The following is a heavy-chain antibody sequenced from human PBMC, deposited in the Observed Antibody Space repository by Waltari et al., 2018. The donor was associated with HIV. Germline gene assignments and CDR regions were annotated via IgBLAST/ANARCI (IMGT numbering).Heavy chain of an antibody. D-gene: IGHD3-22*01. CDR1: GYTFTSYG. Sequence: QVLLEQSGAEVKKPGASVKVSCKASGYTFTSYGISWVRQAPGQGLEWMGWISAYNVNTNYAQKLQGRVAMTTDASTSTAYMELRSLRSDYTAVYYCARDGGARYSSGYYPGDYWGQGTLVTVSS. CDR2: ISAYNVNT. J-gene: IGHJ4*02. CDR3: ARDGGARYSSGYYPGDY. V-gene: IGHV1-18*01.